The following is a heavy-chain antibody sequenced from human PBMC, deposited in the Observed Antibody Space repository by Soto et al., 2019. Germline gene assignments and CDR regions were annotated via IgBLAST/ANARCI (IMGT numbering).Heavy chain of an antibody. CDR1: GGSISSSSYY. J-gene: IGHJ4*02. Sequence: QLQLQASGPGLVKPSETLSLTCTVSGGSISSSSYYWGWIRQPPGQGLEWIGSIYYSGSTYYNPSLKSRVTISVDTSKNQFSLKLSSVTAADTAVYYCARLGPLRSPVTAYFDYWGQGTLVTVSS. CDR3: ARLGPLRSPVTAYFDY. D-gene: IGHD1-26*01. V-gene: IGHV4-39*01. CDR2: IYYSGST.